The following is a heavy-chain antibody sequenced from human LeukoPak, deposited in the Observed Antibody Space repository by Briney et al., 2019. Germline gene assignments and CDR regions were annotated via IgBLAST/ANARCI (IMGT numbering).Heavy chain of an antibody. CDR2: IKQDGSEN. J-gene: IGHJ4*02. V-gene: IGHV3-7*01. CDR1: GFTFSSYW. Sequence: GGSLRLSCAVSGFTFSSYWTSWVRQAPGKGREWLANIKQDGSENYYVDSVKGRFTISRDNAKNSLYLQMNSLRAEDTAVYYCARDEATMVRGHDYWGQGTLVTVSS. CDR3: ARDEATMVRGHDY. D-gene: IGHD3-10*01.